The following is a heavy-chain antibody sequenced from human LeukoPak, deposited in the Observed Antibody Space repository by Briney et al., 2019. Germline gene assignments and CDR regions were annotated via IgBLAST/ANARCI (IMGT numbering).Heavy chain of an antibody. V-gene: IGHV3-49*04. Sequence: GRSLRLSCTASGFTFGDYAMSWVRQAPGKGLEWVGFIRSKAYGGTTEYAASVNGRFTISRDDSKSIAYLQMNSLKTEDTAVYYCTKYSSSHGMDVWGKGTTVTVPS. D-gene: IGHD6-13*01. CDR2: IRSKAYGGTT. CDR1: GFTFGDYA. CDR3: TKYSSSHGMDV. J-gene: IGHJ6*04.